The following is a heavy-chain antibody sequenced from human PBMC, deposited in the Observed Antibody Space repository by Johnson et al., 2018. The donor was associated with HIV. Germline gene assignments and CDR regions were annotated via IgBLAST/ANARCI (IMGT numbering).Heavy chain of an antibody. J-gene: IGHJ3*02. Sequence: QVLLVESGGGVVQPGRSLRLSCVGSGFTFSGYAMHWVRQAPGKGLEWMAFISYDGSTKYYADSVKGRFTISRDNSRNTLYLQMNSLPPEDTAVYYCATEGAAAAAGPSDAFDIWGQGTMVTVSP. CDR1: GFTFSGYA. V-gene: IGHV3-30-3*01. D-gene: IGHD6-13*01. CDR2: ISYDGSTK. CDR3: ATEGAAAAAGPSDAFDI.